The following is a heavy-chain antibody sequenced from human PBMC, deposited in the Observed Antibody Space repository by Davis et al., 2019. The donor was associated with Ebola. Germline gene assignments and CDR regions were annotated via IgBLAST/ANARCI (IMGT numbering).Heavy chain of an antibody. CDR3: ARDQNPSYQYGSGYYMFSNY. CDR1: GYSFSSYG. J-gene: IGHJ4*02. Sequence: ASVKVSCKASGYSFSSYGFSWVRQAPGQGLEWMGWFSAHNGNIYYAQKFQGRVTLTRDTSSSTAYMELRSLTSDDTAVYYCARDQNPSYQYGSGYYMFSNYWGQGTLVTVSS. D-gene: IGHD3-3*01. CDR2: FSAHNGNI. V-gene: IGHV1-18*01.